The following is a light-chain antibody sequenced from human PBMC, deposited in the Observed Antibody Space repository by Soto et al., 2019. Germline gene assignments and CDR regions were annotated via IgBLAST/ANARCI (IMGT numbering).Light chain of an antibody. J-gene: IGKJ2*01. CDR3: QQYYSYPYT. V-gene: IGKV1-5*01. Sequence: DIQMTQSPSTRSASVGDRVTITCRASQIIGSSLAWYQHKPGKAPKLLIYDALTLQSGVPSMYSGSESGTEFTLTISSLQPGDSATYYCQQYYSYPYTFGQGTKLEI. CDR1: QIIGSS. CDR2: DAL.